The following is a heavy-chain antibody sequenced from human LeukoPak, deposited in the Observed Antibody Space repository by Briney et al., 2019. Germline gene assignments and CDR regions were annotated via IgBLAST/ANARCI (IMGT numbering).Heavy chain of an antibody. Sequence: PGGSLRLSCAAYGFTFSSYAMSWVRQAPGKGLEWVSTSGSGDNTYYADSVKGRFTISRDNSKNTLYLQMNSLRAEDTAVYYCAKPPGSGSSWYFFDYWGQGTLFTVSS. D-gene: IGHD6-13*01. V-gene: IGHV3-23*01. CDR2: SGSGDNT. CDR3: AKPPGSGSSWYFFDY. J-gene: IGHJ4*02. CDR1: GFTFSSYA.